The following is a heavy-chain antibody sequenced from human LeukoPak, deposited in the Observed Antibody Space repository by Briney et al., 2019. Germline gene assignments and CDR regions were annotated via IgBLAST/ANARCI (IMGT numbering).Heavy chain of an antibody. CDR3: ARGHNGRWLSGIFDY. CDR1: GYTFTSYY. V-gene: IGHV1-46*01. Sequence: ASVKVSCKASGYTFTSYYMHWVRQAPGQGLEWMGIINPSGGSTSYAQKFQGRVTMTRDTSTSTVYMELSSLRSEDTAVYYCARGHNGRWLSGIFDYWGQGTLVTVSS. D-gene: IGHD3-3*01. J-gene: IGHJ4*02. CDR2: INPSGGST.